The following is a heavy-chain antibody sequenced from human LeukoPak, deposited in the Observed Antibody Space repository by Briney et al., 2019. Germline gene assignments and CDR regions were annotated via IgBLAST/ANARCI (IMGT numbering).Heavy chain of an antibody. Sequence: PSETLSLTCTVSGVSISSSSYYWGWIRQPPGKGLEWIGSIYYSGSTYHNPSLKSRVTISVDTSKNQFSLKLSSVTAADTAVYYCARDSSSGGSAWFDPWGQGTLVTVSS. CDR2: IYYSGST. CDR3: ARDSSSGGSAWFDP. D-gene: IGHD6-19*01. V-gene: IGHV4-39*07. J-gene: IGHJ5*02. CDR1: GVSISSSSYY.